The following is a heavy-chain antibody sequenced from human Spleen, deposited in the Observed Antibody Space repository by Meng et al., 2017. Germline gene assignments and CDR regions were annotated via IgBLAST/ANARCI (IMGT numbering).Heavy chain of an antibody. V-gene: IGHV7-4-1*02. CDR3: ARGGNFDP. Sequence: QVHLVQSRAECKKPWAAVKVSCKASGYTFSTYTINWVRQAHGRGLEWMGWISTNTGTPTYTQGFTGRFVFSLDTSVSTAYLQISSLKAEDTAVYYCARGGNFDPWGQGTLVTVSS. J-gene: IGHJ5*02. CDR1: GYTFSTYT. CDR2: ISTNTGTP. D-gene: IGHD2/OR15-2a*01.